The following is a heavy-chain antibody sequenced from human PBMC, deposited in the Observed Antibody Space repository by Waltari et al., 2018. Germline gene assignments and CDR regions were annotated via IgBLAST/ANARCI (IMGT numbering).Heavy chain of an antibody. CDR2: ISDEGSTK. J-gene: IGHJ6*02. CDR1: GSTSITYG. CDR3: AKVARVAGYYYTGMDV. Sequence: QVLLVESGGGVVQPGRSLRRAWSPLGSTSITYGMHGGRQAPGKGPEWVAVISDEGSTKYYADSVKGRFTISRDNSMHTLDLQMNNLRHEDTGVYYCAKVARVAGYYYTGMDVWGQGTTVTVSS. D-gene: IGHD6-19*01. V-gene: IGHV3-30*18.